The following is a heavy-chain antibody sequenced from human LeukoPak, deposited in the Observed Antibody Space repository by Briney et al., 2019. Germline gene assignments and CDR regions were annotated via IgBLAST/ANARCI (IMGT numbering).Heavy chain of an antibody. J-gene: IGHJ4*02. V-gene: IGHV3-23*01. Sequence: GGSLRLSCAASGFTFSSYAMSWVRQAPGKGLEWVSAISGSGGSTYYADSVKGRFTISRDNPKNTLYLQMNSLRAEDTAVYYCAKGPNYGSGSYYSRYWGQGTLVTVSS. CDR3: AKGPNYGSGSYYSRY. CDR1: GFTFSSYA. CDR2: ISGSGGST. D-gene: IGHD3-10*01.